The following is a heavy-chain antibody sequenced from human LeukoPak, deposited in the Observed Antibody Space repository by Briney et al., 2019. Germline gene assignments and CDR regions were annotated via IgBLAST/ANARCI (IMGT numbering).Heavy chain of an antibody. D-gene: IGHD5-18*01. CDR3: ARGRRSGYSFGLYFDY. CDR2: IYNADTT. CDR1: GFTVSSNY. Sequence: GGSLRLSCAASGFTVSSNYMNWVRQAPGKGLEWVSVIYNADTTYYADSVKGRFSISRDNSKNTLYLQMNSLRAEDTAVYFCARGRRSGYSFGLYFDYWGQGTLVTVSS. J-gene: IGHJ4*02. V-gene: IGHV3-66*01.